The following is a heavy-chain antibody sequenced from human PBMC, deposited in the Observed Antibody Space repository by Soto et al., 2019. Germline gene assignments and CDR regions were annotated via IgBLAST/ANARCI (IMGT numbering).Heavy chain of an antibody. CDR3: ATTAALRFLEWLPYYYYYGMDV. J-gene: IGHJ6*02. D-gene: IGHD3-3*01. V-gene: IGHV3-30*03. CDR2: ISYDGSNK. Sequence: GGSLRLSCAASGFTFSSYGMHWVRQAPGKGLEWVAVISYDGSNKYYADSVKGRFTISRDNSKNTLYLQMNSLRAEDTAVYYCATTAALRFLEWLPYYYYYGMDVWGQGTTVTVSS. CDR1: GFTFSSYG.